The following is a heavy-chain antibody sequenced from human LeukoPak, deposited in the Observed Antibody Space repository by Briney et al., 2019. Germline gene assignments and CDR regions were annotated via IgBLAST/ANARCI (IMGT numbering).Heavy chain of an antibody. V-gene: IGHV2-5*01. CDR3: AHGTTVTTGRFFFDY. J-gene: IGHJ4*02. CDR1: GFSLSTSGVG. Sequence: ESGPTLVEPTQTLTLTRTFSGFSLSTSGVGVGWIRQPPGKALDWLALIYWNDDKRYSPSLKSRLTITKDTSKNQVVLTMNNMDPVDTATYYCAHGTTVTTGRFFFDYWGQGTLVTVSS. D-gene: IGHD4-17*01. CDR2: IYWNDDK.